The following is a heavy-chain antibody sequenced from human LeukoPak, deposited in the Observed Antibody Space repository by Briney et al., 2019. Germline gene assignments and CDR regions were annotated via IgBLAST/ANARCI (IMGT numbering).Heavy chain of an antibody. CDR3: ARPRAAAEIFFDL. J-gene: IGHJ2*01. CDR2: ISGSGGST. D-gene: IGHD6-13*01. CDR1: GFTFSSYA. Sequence: GGSLRLSCAASGFTFSSYAMSWVRQAPGKGLEWVSAISGSGGSTYYADSVKGRFTISRDNSKNTLYLQMNSLKASDTAMYYCARPRAAAEIFFDLWGRGTLVTVSS. V-gene: IGHV3-23*01.